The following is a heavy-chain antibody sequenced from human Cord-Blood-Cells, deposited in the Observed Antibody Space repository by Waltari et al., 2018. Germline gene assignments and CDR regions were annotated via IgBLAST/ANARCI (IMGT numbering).Heavy chain of an antibody. CDR3: AGSIDYGVPFDY. CDR1: GGSFSGYY. V-gene: IGHV4-34*01. Sequence: QVQLQQWGAGLLKPSETLSLTCAVYGGSFSGYYWSWIRQPPGKGLEWIGGVNHSGSTNYNPSLESRVTISVDTSKNQFSLKLSCVSAADTAVYCCAGSIDYGVPFDYWGQGPLVTVSS. CDR2: VNHSGST. J-gene: IGHJ4*02. D-gene: IGHD4-17*01.